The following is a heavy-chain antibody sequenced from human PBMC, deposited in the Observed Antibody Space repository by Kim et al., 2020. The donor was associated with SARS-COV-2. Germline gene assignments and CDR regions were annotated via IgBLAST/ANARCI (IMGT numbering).Heavy chain of an antibody. J-gene: IGHJ4*02. Sequence: ASVKVSCKASGYTFTSYDINWVRQATGQGLEWMGWMNPNSGNTGYAQKFQGRVTMTRNTSISTAYMELSSLRSEDTAVYYCAREDTTIFGANDYWGQGTLVTVSS. D-gene: IGHD3-9*01. CDR2: MNPNSGNT. CDR1: GYTFTSYD. V-gene: IGHV1-8*01. CDR3: AREDTTIFGANDY.